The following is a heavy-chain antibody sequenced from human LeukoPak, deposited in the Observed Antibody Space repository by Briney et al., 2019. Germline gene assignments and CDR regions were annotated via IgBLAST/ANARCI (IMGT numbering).Heavy chain of an antibody. CDR1: GGTFSSYA. V-gene: IGHV1-69*05. D-gene: IGHD3-10*01. CDR2: IIPIFGTA. J-gene: IGHJ4*02. Sequence: SVKVSCKASGGTFSSYAISWVRQAPGQGLEWMGRIIPIFGTANYAQKFQGRVTITTDESTSTAYMELSSLRSEDTAVYYCARDRGIYGSGSYSKDYWGQGTMVTVSS. CDR3: ARDRGIYGSGSYSKDY.